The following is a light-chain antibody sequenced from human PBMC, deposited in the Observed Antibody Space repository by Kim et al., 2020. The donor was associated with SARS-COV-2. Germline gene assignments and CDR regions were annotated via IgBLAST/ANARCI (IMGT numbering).Light chain of an antibody. CDR2: DAF. CDR3: QQRSNWPIT. V-gene: IGKV3-11*01. Sequence: LSPGERATLSCRASQSVTTYLAWYQQKPGQAPRLVIYDAFYRATGIPDRFSGSGSGTDFTLTISSLEPEDVAVYYCQQRSNWPITFGQGTRLEIK. J-gene: IGKJ5*01. CDR1: QSVTTY.